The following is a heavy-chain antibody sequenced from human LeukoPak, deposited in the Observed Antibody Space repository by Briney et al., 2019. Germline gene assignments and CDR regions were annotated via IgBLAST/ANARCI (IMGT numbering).Heavy chain of an antibody. Sequence: GGSLRLSCAASGFTFGSYGMHWVRQAPGKGLEWVAVIWYDGSNKYYADSVKGRFTISRDNSKNTLYLQMNSLRAEDTAVYYCAGYDFWSGYSPVDVWGQGTTVTVSS. CDR2: IWYDGSNK. CDR3: AGYDFWSGYSPVDV. CDR1: GFTFGSYG. D-gene: IGHD3-3*01. J-gene: IGHJ6*02. V-gene: IGHV3-33*01.